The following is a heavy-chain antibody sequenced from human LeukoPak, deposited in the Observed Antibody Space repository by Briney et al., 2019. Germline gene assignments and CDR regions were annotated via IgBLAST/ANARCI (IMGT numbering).Heavy chain of an antibody. J-gene: IGHJ4*02. CDR2: ISSSYRYI. CDR1: GFTFSSYR. V-gene: IGHV3-21*05. CDR3: ARGDLAYGDYGGYFDY. D-gene: IGHD4-17*01. Sequence: GGSLRLSCAASGFTFSSYRLNWVRQAPGKGLEWVSFISSSYRYIYYEDPVKGRFTISRDNAKNSPYLQMNSLRAEDTAVYYCARGDLAYGDYGGYFDYWGQRTLVSVSS.